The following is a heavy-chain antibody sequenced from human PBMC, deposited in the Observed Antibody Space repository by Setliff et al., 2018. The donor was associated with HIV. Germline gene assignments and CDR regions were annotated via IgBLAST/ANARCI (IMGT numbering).Heavy chain of an antibody. CDR1: NYSISSAYY. Sequence: SETLSLTCAVSNYSISSAYYWGWIRHPPGKGLEWIGSIYHSGSTYYNPSLKGRVTISVDTSKNQFSLKLSSVTAADTAVYYCARRPAGAVAGGYGMDVWGQGTTVTVSS. CDR3: ARRPAGAVAGGYGMDV. D-gene: IGHD6-19*01. J-gene: IGHJ6*02. V-gene: IGHV4-38-2*01. CDR2: IYHSGST.